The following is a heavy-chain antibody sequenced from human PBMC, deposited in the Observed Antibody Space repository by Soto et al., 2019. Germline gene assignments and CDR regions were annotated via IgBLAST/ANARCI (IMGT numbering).Heavy chain of an antibody. J-gene: IGHJ6*02. CDR2: IIPVFGTT. CDR1: GVTFSNYT. D-gene: IGHD2-2*01. V-gene: IGHV1-69*13. CDR3: ARSSPYIVVRKPTGNQDYYGMDV. Sequence: GASVKVSCKASGVTFSNYTISWVRQAPGQGLEWMGGIIPVFGTTDYEQKFQGRVTITADGSTSTAYMKLSSLRSADTAVYYCARSSPYIVVRKPTGNQDYYGMDVWGQGTTVTVSS.